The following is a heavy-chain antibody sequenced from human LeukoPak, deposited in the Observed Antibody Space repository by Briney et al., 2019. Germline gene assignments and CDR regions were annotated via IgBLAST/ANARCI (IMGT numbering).Heavy chain of an antibody. V-gene: IGHV1-18*01. J-gene: IGHJ5*02. CDR2: INAYNGNT. CDR3: ARDSIVLMVYAMPNWFDP. D-gene: IGHD2-8*01. CDR1: GYTFTSYG. Sequence: AASVKVSCKASGYTFTSYGISWVRPAPGQGLEWMGWINAYNGNTNYAQKLQGRVTMTTDTSTSTAYMELRSLRSDDTAVYYCARDSIVLMVYAMPNWFDPWGQGTLVTVSS.